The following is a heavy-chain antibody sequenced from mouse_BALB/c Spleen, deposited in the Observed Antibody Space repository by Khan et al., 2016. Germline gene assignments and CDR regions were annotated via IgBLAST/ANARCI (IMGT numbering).Heavy chain of an antibody. Sequence: EVQLQESGPSLVKPSQTLSLTCSVTGDSITSGYWNWIRKFPGNKLEYMGYISYSDDTYYNPSPDSRISITRDNSTNQYYLLLISVATEDTAAYYYATYDGYYFDYWGQGTTLTVSS. D-gene: IGHD2-3*01. CDR3: ATYDGYYFDY. J-gene: IGHJ2*01. CDR1: GDSITSGY. V-gene: IGHV3-8*02. CDR2: ISYSDDT.